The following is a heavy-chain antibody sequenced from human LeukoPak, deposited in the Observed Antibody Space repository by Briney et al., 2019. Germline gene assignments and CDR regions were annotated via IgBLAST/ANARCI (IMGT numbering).Heavy chain of an antibody. D-gene: IGHD6-6*01. CDR2: KSYDGSNK. V-gene: IGHV3-30-3*01. CDR3: VRDGGEQLVGPFDY. J-gene: IGHJ4*02. Sequence: GGSLRLSCAASGFTFNNYAMHWVRQAPGKGLEWVAVKSYDGSNKYYADSVKGRFTISRDNSKNTLYLQMNSLRAEDTAVYYCVRDGGEQLVGPFDYWGQGTLVTVSS. CDR1: GFTFNNYA.